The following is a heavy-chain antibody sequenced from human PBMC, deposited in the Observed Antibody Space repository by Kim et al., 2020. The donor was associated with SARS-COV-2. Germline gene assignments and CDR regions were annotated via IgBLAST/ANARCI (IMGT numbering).Heavy chain of an antibody. V-gene: IGHV3-13*01. Sequence: GGSLRLSCAASGFTFSSYDMHWVRQATGKGLEWVSAIGTAGDTYYPGSVKGRFTISRENAKNSLYLQMNSLRAGDTAVYYCARGAGPGAFDIWGQGTMVTVSS. CDR2: IGTAGDT. CDR1: GFTFSSYD. CDR3: ARGAGPGAFDI. J-gene: IGHJ3*02.